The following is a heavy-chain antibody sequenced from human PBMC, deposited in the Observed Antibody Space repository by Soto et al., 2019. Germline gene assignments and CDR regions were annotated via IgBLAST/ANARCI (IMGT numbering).Heavy chain of an antibody. Sequence: WASVKVSCKASEYTFINSYIHWVRQAPGQGLEWIGIINPSGGSTTYAQKFQGRVTMNGDTSTSTVYMELSTLRSEDTAVYYCARSAEWFGEPIPDYWGQGTLVTVSS. D-gene: IGHD3-10*01. J-gene: IGHJ4*02. CDR2: INPSGGST. CDR3: ARSAEWFGEPIPDY. CDR1: EYTFINSY. V-gene: IGHV1-46*03.